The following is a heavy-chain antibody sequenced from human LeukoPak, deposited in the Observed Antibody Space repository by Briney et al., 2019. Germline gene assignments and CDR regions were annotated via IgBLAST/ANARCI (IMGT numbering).Heavy chain of an antibody. D-gene: IGHD2/OR15-2a*01. V-gene: IGHV4-38-2*02. CDR3: ARRVQRGPPYFYYYMDV. CDR2: IYYSGIT. Sequence: SETLSLTCTVSGYSISGGYYWGWIRQPPGKGLEWIGYIYYSGITHYNPSLQSRVTISVDTSKNQFSLKVSSVTAADSAVYYCARRVQRGPPYFYYYMDVWGKGATVTVSS. CDR1: GYSISGGYY. J-gene: IGHJ6*03.